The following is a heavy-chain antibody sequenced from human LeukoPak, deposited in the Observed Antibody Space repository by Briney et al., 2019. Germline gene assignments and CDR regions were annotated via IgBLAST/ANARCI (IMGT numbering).Heavy chain of an antibody. J-gene: IGHJ4*02. CDR3: ARGYDYVWRSYRSGYFDY. CDR2: IYTSGST. D-gene: IGHD3-16*02. V-gene: IGHV4-61*02. Sequence: PSETLSLTCTVSGGSISSADYYWRWIHQPPGKGLEWIGRIYTSGSTNYNPSLKSRVTMSVDTSKNQFSLKLSSVTAADTAVYYCARGYDYVWRSYRSGYFDYWGQGTLVTVSS. CDR1: GGSISSADYY.